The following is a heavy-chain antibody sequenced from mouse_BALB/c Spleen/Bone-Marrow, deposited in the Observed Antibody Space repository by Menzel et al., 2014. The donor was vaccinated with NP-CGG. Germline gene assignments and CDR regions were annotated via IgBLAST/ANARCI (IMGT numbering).Heavy chain of an antibody. CDR1: GFTFSNYG. CDR3: ARGLYYVAYGPGFAY. V-gene: IGHV5-6-3*01. CDR2: INSNGGTT. D-gene: IGHD2-13*01. Sequence: EVQRVESGGGLVQPGGSLKLSCAASGFTFSNYGMSWVRQTPDKRLDLVATINSNGGTTYYPDSVKGRFTTSRDNAKNTLYLQMSSLKSEDTAMYFCARGLYYVAYGPGFAYWGQGTLVTVSA. J-gene: IGHJ3*01.